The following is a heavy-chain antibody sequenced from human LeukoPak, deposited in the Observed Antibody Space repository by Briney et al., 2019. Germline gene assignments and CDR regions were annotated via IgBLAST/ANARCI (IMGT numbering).Heavy chain of an antibody. CDR2: IYSGGST. D-gene: IGHD6-19*01. CDR1: GFTVSSNY. Sequence: PGGSLRLSCAASGFTVSSNYMSWVRQAPGKGLEWVSVIYSGGSTYYAASVKGRFTISRDNSKNTLYLQVKSLRAEDTAVYFCAKARFSGITVALDYWGQGTLVAVSS. V-gene: IGHV3-66*01. CDR3: AKARFSGITVALDY. J-gene: IGHJ4*02.